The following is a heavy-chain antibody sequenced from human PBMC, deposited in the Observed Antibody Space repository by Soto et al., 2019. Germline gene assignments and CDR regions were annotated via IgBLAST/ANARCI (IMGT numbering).Heavy chain of an antibody. D-gene: IGHD1-1*01. V-gene: IGHV5-51*01. CDR1: GYSLTSYW. J-gene: IGHJ6*02. CDR3: ARLRLGTVFYYGMDV. Sequence: GESLKISCKGSGYSLTSYWIGWVRQMPGKGLEWMGIIYPGDSDTRYSPSFQGQVTISADKSISTAYLQWSSLKASDTAMYYCARLRLGTVFYYGMDVWGQGTTVTV. CDR2: IYPGDSDT.